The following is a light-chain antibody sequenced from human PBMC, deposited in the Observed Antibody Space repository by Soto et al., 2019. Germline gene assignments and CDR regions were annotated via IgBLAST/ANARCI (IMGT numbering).Light chain of an antibody. CDR2: GAS. V-gene: IGKV3-20*01. J-gene: IGKJ1*01. CDR1: QSISSNY. CDR3: QQYAVSPWT. Sequence: DIVLTQSPGTLSLSPGERATLSCRASQSISSNYLAWYQQKPGQAPRHLIYGASNRATGIPDRFSGSESGTVFNLTISRLEPEDFAVYFCQQYAVSPWTFGQGTKVEIK.